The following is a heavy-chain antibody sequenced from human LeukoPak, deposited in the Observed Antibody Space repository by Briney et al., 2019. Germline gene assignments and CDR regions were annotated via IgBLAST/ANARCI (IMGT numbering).Heavy chain of an antibody. CDR2: ISGSGGST. D-gene: IGHD5-18*01. Sequence: GGSLRLSCAASGFTFSSYAMSWVRQAPGKGLEWVSAISGSGGSTYYADSVKGRFTISRDNSKNTLYLQMNSLRAEDTAAYYCAKDWVGYSYGFDYWGQGTLVTVSS. CDR3: AKDWVGYSYGFDY. J-gene: IGHJ4*02. CDR1: GFTFSSYA. V-gene: IGHV3-23*01.